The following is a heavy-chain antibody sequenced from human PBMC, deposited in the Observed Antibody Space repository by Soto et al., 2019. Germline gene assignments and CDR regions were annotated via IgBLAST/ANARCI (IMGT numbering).Heavy chain of an antibody. J-gene: IGHJ4*02. CDR2: ISNDGGST. Sequence: PGGSLRLSCAASAFPFRNYAMTWVRQSPGTGLEWVSAISNDGGSTYYADSVKGRFTISRDNSKNTLFLQMNSLRAEDTAVYYCAKSTDGYPYCFDYWVQGALVTVSS. CDR1: AFPFRNYA. D-gene: IGHD3-22*01. V-gene: IGHV3-23*01. CDR3: AKSTDGYPYCFDY.